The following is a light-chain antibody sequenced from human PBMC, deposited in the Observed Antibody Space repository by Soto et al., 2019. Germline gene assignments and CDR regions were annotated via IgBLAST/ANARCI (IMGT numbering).Light chain of an antibody. CDR3: GSYTATSPLVV. Sequence: QSALTQPASVSGSPGQSITISCTGANSDVRIYDYASWYQQHPDKAPKLIIYEVSNRPSGVSNRFSGFKSGNTASLTISGLQPEDEADYYCGSYTATSPLVVFGGGTKLTVL. CDR2: EVS. CDR1: NSDVRIYDY. V-gene: IGLV2-14*01. J-gene: IGLJ2*01.